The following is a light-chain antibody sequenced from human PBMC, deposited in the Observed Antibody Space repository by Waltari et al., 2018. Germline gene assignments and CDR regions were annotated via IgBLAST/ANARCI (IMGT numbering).Light chain of an antibody. V-gene: IGLV3-1*01. CDR1: HLGSKW. J-gene: IGLJ1*01. CDR3: QTWDSNSFV. Sequence: SFELTQPSSVSVSPGQTASIACSGDHLGSKWTSWCQQKAGQSPVLVISADSGRPPGVPGRFSAARSGDPVTLNISGTQDLDEADYYCQTWDSNSFVFGPGTKVTVL. CDR2: ADS.